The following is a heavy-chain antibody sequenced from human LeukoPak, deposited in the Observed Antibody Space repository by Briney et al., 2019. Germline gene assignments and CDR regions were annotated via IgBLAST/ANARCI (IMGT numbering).Heavy chain of an antibody. V-gene: IGHV3-9*01. CDR1: GFTFDDYA. CDR2: ISWNSGSI. Sequence: GGSLRLSCAASGFTFDDYAMHWVRQAPGKGLEWVSGISWNSGSIGYADSVKGRFTISRDNAKNSLYLQMISLRAEDTALYYCASEARGSWGQGTLVTVSS. CDR3: ASEARGS. D-gene: IGHD1-14*01. J-gene: IGHJ4*02.